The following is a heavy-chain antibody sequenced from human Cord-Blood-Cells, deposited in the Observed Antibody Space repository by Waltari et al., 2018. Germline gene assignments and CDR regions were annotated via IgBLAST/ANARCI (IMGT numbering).Heavy chain of an antibody. D-gene: IGHD1-7*01. CDR2: SNPNSGGT. CDR1: GYTFTGYY. CDR3: ARVSELPFDY. Sequence: QVQLVQSGAEVKKPGASVKVSCKASGYTFTGYYMHWVRQAPGQGLEWMGWSNPNSGGTSYAQKFQGRVTMTRDTSISTAYMELSRLRSDDTAVYYCARVSELPFDYWGQGTLVTVSS. V-gene: IGHV1-2*02. J-gene: IGHJ4*02.